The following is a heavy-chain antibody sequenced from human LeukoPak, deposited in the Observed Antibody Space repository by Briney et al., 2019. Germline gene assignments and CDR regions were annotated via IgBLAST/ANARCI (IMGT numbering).Heavy chain of an antibody. CDR2: TYYRSTWYN. J-gene: IGHJ5*02. Sequence: SQALSLTCAISGDIVSSNSVTWNWIRQSPSRGLEWLGRTYYRSTWYNDYAVSVRGRITVNPDTSKNQFSLHLNSVTPEDTAVYYCARRLTQYDCFDPWGQGILVTVSS. CDR3: ARRLTQYDCFDP. CDR1: GDIVSSNSVT. V-gene: IGHV6-1*01. D-gene: IGHD2-2*01.